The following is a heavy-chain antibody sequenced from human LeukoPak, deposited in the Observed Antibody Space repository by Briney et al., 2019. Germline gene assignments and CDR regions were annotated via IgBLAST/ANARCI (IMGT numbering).Heavy chain of an antibody. CDR3: ARVSKLRGVAAALKRWFDP. J-gene: IGHJ5*02. V-gene: IGHV4-34*01. CDR2: INHSGST. D-gene: IGHD6-13*01. Sequence: SETLSLTCAVYGGSFSGYYWSWIRQPPGKGLEWIGEINHSGSTNYNPSLKSRVTISVDTSKNQFSLKLSSVTAADTAVYYCARVSKLRGVAAALKRWFDPWGQGTLVTVSS. CDR1: GGSFSGYY.